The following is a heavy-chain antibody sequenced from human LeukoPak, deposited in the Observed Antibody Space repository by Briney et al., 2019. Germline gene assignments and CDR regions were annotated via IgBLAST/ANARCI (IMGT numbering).Heavy chain of an antibody. CDR3: AKASGVVVSYGMDV. CDR2: IIPIFGTA. D-gene: IGHD2-15*01. Sequence: ASVKVSCKASGGTFSSYAISWARQAPGQGLEWMGGIIPIFGTANYAQKSQGRVTITADESTSTAYMELSSLRSEDTAVYYCAKASGVVVSYGMDVWGKGTTVTVSS. J-gene: IGHJ6*04. CDR1: GGTFSSYA. V-gene: IGHV1-69*01.